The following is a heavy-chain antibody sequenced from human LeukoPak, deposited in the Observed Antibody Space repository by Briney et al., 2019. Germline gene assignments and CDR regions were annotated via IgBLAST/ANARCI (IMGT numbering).Heavy chain of an antibody. J-gene: IGHJ4*02. CDR2: INPKSGGT. D-gene: IGHD1-26*01. V-gene: IGHV1-2*02. CDR3: ARSGRGTYYYFDL. Sequence: GASVKVSCKASGYTFTGYYMHWVRQAPGQGLEWMGWINPKSGGTNYAQKFQGRVTMTRDTSISTAYMELSRLRSDDTAVYYCARSGRGTYYYFDLWGQGTLVTVSS. CDR1: GYTFTGYY.